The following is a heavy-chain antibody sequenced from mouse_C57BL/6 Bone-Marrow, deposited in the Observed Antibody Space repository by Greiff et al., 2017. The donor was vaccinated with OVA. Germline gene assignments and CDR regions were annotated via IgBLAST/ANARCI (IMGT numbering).Heavy chain of an antibody. CDR3: ARPRGYFDY. CDR1: GYTFTSYW. CDR2: IDPSDSYT. J-gene: IGHJ2*01. Sequence: QQSCTASGYTFTSYWMQWVKQRPGQGLEWIGEIDPSDSYTNYNQKFKGKATLTVDTSSSTAYMQLSSLTSEDSAVYYCARPRGYFDYWGQGTTLTVSS. V-gene: IGHV1-50*01.